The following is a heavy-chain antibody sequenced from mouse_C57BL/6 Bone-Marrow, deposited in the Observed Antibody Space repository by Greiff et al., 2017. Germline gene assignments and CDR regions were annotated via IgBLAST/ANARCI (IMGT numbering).Heavy chain of an antibody. V-gene: IGHV1-64*01. Sequence: HVQLQQPGAELVKPGASVKLSCKASGYTFTNYWMHWVKQRPGPGLEWIGMMHPNGGSPDYNEKFKSEATLSVDKSSRTAYMELSSLTSEDSAVYYCARSYDYDDYTRDYWGQGTSVTVSS. CDR2: MHPNGGSP. J-gene: IGHJ4*01. D-gene: IGHD2-4*01. CDR1: GYTFTNYW. CDR3: ARSYDYDDYTRDY.